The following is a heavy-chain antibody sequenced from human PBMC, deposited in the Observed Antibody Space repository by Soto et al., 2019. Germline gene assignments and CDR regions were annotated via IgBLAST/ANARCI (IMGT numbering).Heavy chain of an antibody. Sequence: SQTLSLTCAISGDSVSSNSAAWNWIRQSPSRGLEWLGRTYYRSKWYNDYAVSVKSRITINPDTSKNQFSLQLNSVTPGDTAVYYCARVHLGSAAGTYYYYYGMDVWGQGTTVTVSS. CDR3: ARVHLGSAAGTYYYYYGMDV. CDR2: TYYRSKWYN. CDR1: GDSVSSNSAA. J-gene: IGHJ6*02. D-gene: IGHD6-13*01. V-gene: IGHV6-1*01.